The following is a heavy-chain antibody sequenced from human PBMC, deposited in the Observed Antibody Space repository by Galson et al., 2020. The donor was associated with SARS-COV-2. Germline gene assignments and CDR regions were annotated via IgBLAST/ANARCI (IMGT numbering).Heavy chain of an antibody. Sequence: GGSLRLSCAASAFTFSSYGMHWVRQAPGKGLEWVAVIWYDGSNTYYADSVKGRFTISRDNSKNTLYLQMNSLRAEDTAVYYCAKDGTDYGDYAVWYFDLWGRGTLVTVSS. V-gene: IGHV3-33*06. D-gene: IGHD4-17*01. CDR3: AKDGTDYGDYAVWYFDL. CDR2: IWYDGSNT. J-gene: IGHJ2*01. CDR1: AFTFSSYG.